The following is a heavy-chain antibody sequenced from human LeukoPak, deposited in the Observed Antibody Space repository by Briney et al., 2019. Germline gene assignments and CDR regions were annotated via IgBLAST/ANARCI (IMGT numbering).Heavy chain of an antibody. D-gene: IGHD3-10*02. Sequence: GGSLRLSCAASGFTFSSYVMSWVRQAPGKGLEWVSGISGSGTNTDYADSVKGRFTISRDNAKNSLYLQMNSLRAEDTAVYYCAELGITMIGGVWGKGTTVTISS. CDR1: GFTFSSYV. CDR2: ISGSGTNT. CDR3: AELGITMIGGV. V-gene: IGHV3-23*01. J-gene: IGHJ6*04.